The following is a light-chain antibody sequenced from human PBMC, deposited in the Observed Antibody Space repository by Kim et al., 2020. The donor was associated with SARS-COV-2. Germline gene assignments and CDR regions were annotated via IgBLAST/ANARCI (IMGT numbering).Light chain of an antibody. V-gene: IGLV3-1*01. CDR1: NFVEKY. J-gene: IGLJ2*01. CDR2: HDN. Sequence: VPPGQTACIACSGENFVEKYACWYQQKPRQPPIQVIYHDNTRPSGIPSRFSCSNSGNTATLAINGTQAMDDAGYYCQACDSTNVVFGGGTQLTVL. CDR3: QACDSTNVV.